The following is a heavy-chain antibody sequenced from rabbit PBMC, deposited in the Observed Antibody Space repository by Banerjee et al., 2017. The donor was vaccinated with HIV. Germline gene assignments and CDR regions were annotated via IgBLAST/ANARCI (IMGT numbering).Heavy chain of an antibody. V-gene: IGHV1S45*01. D-gene: IGHD4-1*01. CDR3: ARAIGSGWNNL. J-gene: IGHJ4*01. CDR2: IYNGDGST. Sequence: QEQLVESGGGLVQPGGSLKLTCTASGFSFSSSYYMCWVRQAPGKGLEWIACIYNGDGSTYYASWVNGRFTISKTSSTTMTLQMTSLTAADTATYFCARAIGSGWNNLWGPGTLVTVS. CDR1: GFSFSSSYY.